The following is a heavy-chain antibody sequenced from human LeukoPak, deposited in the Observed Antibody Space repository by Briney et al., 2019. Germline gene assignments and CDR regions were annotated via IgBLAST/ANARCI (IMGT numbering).Heavy chain of an antibody. J-gene: IGHJ4*02. D-gene: IGHD1-26*01. CDR3: ARPQSKWELLSYFDY. CDR2: ISYDGSNK. V-gene: IGHV3-30-3*01. Sequence: GRSLRLSCVASGFTFSNYAMHWVRQAPGKGLEWVAVISYDGSNKYYTDSVKGRFTISRDNSKNTLYLQMSSLRAEDTSMYYCARPQSKWELLSYFDYWGQGTLVTVSS. CDR1: GFTFSNYA.